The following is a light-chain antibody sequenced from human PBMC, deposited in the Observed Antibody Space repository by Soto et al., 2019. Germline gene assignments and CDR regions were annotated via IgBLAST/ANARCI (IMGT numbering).Light chain of an antibody. Sequence: QSALTQPASVSGSPGQSITISCTGTSSDVGGYDYVSWYQLHPGKAPKLMVFEVSNRPSGVSYRFSGSKSGNTASLTISGLQAEDYDDYFCSSYSISTASLFGTGLKSTVL. CDR3: SSYSISTASL. CDR1: SSDVGGYDY. V-gene: IGLV2-14*01. CDR2: EVS. J-gene: IGLJ1*01.